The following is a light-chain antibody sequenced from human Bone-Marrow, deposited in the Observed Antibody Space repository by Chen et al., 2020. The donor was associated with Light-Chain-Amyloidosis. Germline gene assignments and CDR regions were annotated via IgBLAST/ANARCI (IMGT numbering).Light chain of an antibody. CDR3: SPYTSSRTPV. CDR2: DVS. J-gene: IGLJ3*02. CDR1: SSDVGGYNY. V-gene: IGLV2-14*01. Sequence: QSALTQPASVSGSPGQSITISCTGTSSDVGGYNYVSWYQQHPGKAPKLMIYDVSNRPSGVSNRLSDDKSGNTASLTISGLQEEDEGDYYCSPYTSSRTPVFGGGTKLTVL.